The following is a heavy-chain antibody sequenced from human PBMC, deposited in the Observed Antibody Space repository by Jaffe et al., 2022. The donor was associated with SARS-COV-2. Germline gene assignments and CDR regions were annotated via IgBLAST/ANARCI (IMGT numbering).Heavy chain of an antibody. J-gene: IGHJ2*01. CDR3: ARPAAITIFGVVTHYWYFDL. CDR2: MNPNSGNT. V-gene: IGHV1-8*01. Sequence: QVQLVQSGAEVKKPGASVKVSCKASGYTFTSYDINWVRQATGQGLEWMGWMNPNSGNTGYAQKFQGRVTMTRNTSISTAYMELSSLRSEDTAVYYCARPAAITIFGVVTHYWYFDLWGRGTLVTVSS. CDR1: GYTFTSYD. D-gene: IGHD3-3*01.